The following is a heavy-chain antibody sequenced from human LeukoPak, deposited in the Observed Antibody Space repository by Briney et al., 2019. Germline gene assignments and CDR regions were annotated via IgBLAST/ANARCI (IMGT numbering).Heavy chain of an antibody. Sequence: SQTLSLTCTVSGGSISSGDYYWSWIRQPPGKGLEWIGYIYYSGSTYYNPSLKSRVTISVDTSKNQFPLKLSSVTAADTAVYYCAVYCSSTSCKRGSFDPWGQGTLVTVSS. CDR1: GGSISSGDYY. J-gene: IGHJ5*02. D-gene: IGHD2-2*01. V-gene: IGHV4-30-4*01. CDR2: IYYSGST. CDR3: AVYCSSTSCKRGSFDP.